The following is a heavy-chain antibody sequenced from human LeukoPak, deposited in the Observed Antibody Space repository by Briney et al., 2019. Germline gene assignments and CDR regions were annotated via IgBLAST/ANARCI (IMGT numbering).Heavy chain of an antibody. CDR3: ASRALEDCGRATCYNPFDY. CDR2: LSGSGGKI. J-gene: IGHJ4*02. CDR1: GFTFKKYG. Sequence: GGSLRLSCVASGFTFKKYGMSWVRQAPGKGLEWVSSLSGSGGKIYYTDSVKGRFTISRDNSRNTLYLQMNSLRAEDTAVYFCASRALEDCGRATCYNPFDYWGQGTLVTVSS. D-gene: IGHD2-21*01. V-gene: IGHV3-23*01.